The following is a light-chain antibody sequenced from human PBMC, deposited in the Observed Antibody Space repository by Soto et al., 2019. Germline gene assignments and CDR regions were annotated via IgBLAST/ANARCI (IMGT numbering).Light chain of an antibody. Sequence: QSGLTQPASVSGSPQPSITISCTGTSTEVGAYNLVSWYQQHQGKAPRLIIYEGSKRPSGISHCFSGSKSDNTASLTISGLRAEDEAHYHCCSYAGSRTFVFGGGTQLTVL. V-gene: IGLV2-23*01. CDR3: CSYAGSRTFV. J-gene: IGLJ2*01. CDR1: STEVGAYNL. CDR2: EGS.